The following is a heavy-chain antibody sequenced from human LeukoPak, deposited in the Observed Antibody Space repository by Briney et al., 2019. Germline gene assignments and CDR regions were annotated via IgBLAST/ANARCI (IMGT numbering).Heavy chain of an antibody. Sequence: PSETLSPTGTVPGGSISSYYWSWIRQPPGKGLGWIGYIYYSGSTTYKPSLTNRVTISVATSQNQFSLKLSSVPTPATPAYSSARYGGYGHYWGQGTLVTVCS. CDR3: ARYGGYGHY. CDR2: IYYSGST. V-gene: IGHV4-59*01. CDR1: GGSISSYY. J-gene: IGHJ4*02. D-gene: IGHD5-12*01.